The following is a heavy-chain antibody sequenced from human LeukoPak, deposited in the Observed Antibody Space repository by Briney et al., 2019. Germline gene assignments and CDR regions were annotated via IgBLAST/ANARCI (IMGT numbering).Heavy chain of an antibody. D-gene: IGHD1-26*01. CDR1: GGSISSSSYY. CDR2: IYYSGST. Sequence: PSETLSLTCTVSGGSISSSSYYWGWIRQPPGKGLEWIGSIYYSGSTYYNPSLKSRVTISVDTSKNQFSLKLSSVTAADTAVYYCARHSGVVGATHYWGQGTLVTVSS. V-gene: IGHV4-39*01. CDR3: ARHSGVVGATHY. J-gene: IGHJ4*02.